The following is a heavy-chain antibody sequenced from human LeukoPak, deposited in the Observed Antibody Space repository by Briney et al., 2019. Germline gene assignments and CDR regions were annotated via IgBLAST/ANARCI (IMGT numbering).Heavy chain of an antibody. CDR3: AREHPHFGELWNDY. J-gene: IGHJ4*02. CDR2: ISSSSGNT. V-gene: IGHV1-18*01. D-gene: IGHD3-10*01. Sequence: ASVKVSCKASGFTFSSYGISWVRQAPGQGLEWMGWISSSSGNTNYAQKFQGRVTMTTDKSTSTAYMELRSLRSDDTAVYYCAREHPHFGELWNDYWGQGTPVTVSS. CDR1: GFTFSSYG.